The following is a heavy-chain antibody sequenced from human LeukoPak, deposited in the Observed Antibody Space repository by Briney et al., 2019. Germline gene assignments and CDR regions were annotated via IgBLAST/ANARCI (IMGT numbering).Heavy chain of an antibody. J-gene: IGHJ4*01. Sequence: GGSLRLSCAASGFTVSSNYMSWVRQAPGKGLEWVSIISSSDDSTYYADSVTGRFTISTDRARNTLYLQMNSLRAEDTALYYCAKGSGRGSSSALDYWGQGTLVTVSS. D-gene: IGHD5-18*01. CDR2: ISSSDDST. CDR1: GFTVSSNY. V-gene: IGHV3-23*01. CDR3: AKGSGRGSSSALDY.